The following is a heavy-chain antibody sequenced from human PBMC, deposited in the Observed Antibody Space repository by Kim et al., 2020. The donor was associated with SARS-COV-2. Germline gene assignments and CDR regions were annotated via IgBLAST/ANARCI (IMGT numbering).Heavy chain of an antibody. V-gene: IGHV3-15*01. CDR2: IISRAGGATT. D-gene: IGHD2-15*01. CDR1: GFTFSPVW. Sequence: GGSLRLSCVGSGFTFSPVWMSWVRQAPGKGLEWVGRIISRAGGATTEYAAPVKGRFTVSRDDSKNTLFLQMSSLKSEDTGVYYCTTDFGDCSSGTCYSRSGFDYWGQGTLVTVSS. CDR3: TTDFGDCSSGTCYSRSGFDY. J-gene: IGHJ4*02.